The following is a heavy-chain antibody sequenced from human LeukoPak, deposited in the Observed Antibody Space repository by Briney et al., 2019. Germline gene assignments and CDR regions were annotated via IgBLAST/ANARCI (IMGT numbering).Heavy chain of an antibody. Sequence: SETLSLTCTASGGSISSYYWSWIRQPAGKGLEWIGRIYTSGSTNYNPSLKSRVTISVDTSKNQFSLKLSSVTAADTAVYYCARETYYYDSSGYYYYYYGMDVWGQGTTVTVSS. CDR3: ARETYYYDSSGYYYYYYGMDV. CDR2: IYTSGST. J-gene: IGHJ6*02. CDR1: GGSISSYY. D-gene: IGHD3-22*01. V-gene: IGHV4-4*07.